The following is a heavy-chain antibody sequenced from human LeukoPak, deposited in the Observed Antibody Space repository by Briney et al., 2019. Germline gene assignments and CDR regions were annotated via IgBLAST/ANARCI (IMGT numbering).Heavy chain of an antibody. V-gene: IGHV3-11*04. CDR1: GFTFSDSY. CDR3: ARDGATFSGYDWYYYMDV. CDR2: ISNSGSSI. J-gene: IGHJ6*03. D-gene: IGHD5-12*01. Sequence: GGSLRLSCAASGFTFSDSYMTWIRQAPGKGLEWVSYISNSGSSIYYADSVKGRFTTSRDNAKSSLYLQMNSLRAEDTAVYYCARDGATFSGYDWYYYMDVWGKGTTVTVSS.